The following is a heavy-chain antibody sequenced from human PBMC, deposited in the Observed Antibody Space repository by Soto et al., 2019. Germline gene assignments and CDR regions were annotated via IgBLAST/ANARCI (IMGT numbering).Heavy chain of an antibody. CDR1: GYTFTSYD. D-gene: IGHD2-15*01. CDR2: MNPNSGNT. J-gene: IGHJ5*02. Sequence: GASVKISCKASGYTFTSYDINWVRQATGQGLEWMGWMNPNSGNTGYAQKFQGRVTMTRNTSIRTAYMELSSLRSEDTAVYYCARGSCSGGSCYYVWFEPWGKGTLVTVSS. V-gene: IGHV1-8*01. CDR3: ARGSCSGGSCYYVWFEP.